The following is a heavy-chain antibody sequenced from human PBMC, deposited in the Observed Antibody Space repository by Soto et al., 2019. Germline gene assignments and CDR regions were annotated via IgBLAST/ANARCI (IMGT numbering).Heavy chain of an antibody. CDR2: IIPIFGTA. D-gene: IGHD2-2*01. V-gene: IGHV1-69*01. J-gene: IGHJ6*02. CDR1: GGTFSSYA. Sequence: QVQLVQSGAEVKKPGSSVKVSCKASGGTFSSYAISWVRQAPGQGLEWMGGIIPIFGTANYAQKFQGRVTITADESTSTAYMELSSLRSEDTAVYYCARDIVVVPAPHTAGHYGMDVWGQGTTVTVSS. CDR3: ARDIVVVPAPHTAGHYGMDV.